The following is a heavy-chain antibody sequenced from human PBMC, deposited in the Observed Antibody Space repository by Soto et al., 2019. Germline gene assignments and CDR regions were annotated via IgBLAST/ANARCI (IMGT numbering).Heavy chain of an antibody. Sequence: GGSLRLSCAASGFTFSSYSMNWVRQAPGKGLEWVSYISSSSSTIYYADSVKGRFTISRDNAKNSLYLQMNSLRAEDTAVYYCASIVVVVAATAFDIWGQGTMVTVSS. CDR3: ASIVVVVAATAFDI. J-gene: IGHJ3*02. CDR2: ISSSSSTI. V-gene: IGHV3-48*01. CDR1: GFTFSSYS. D-gene: IGHD2-15*01.